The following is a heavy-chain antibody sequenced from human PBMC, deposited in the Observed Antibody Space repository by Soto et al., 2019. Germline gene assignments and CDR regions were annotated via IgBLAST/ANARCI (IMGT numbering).Heavy chain of an antibody. CDR1: GFSLTTGVG. CDR3: ARILTGTGGHFDY. V-gene: IGHV2-5*02. Sequence: QITLKESGPTLVKPTQTLTLTCSFSGFSLTTGVGVGWIRQSPEKALEWLALIFWDDDKRYSPSLKSRLTNTKDTSKNQVVLTLTNMDPVDTATYYCARILTGTGGHFDYWGQGTLVTVSS. D-gene: IGHD2-8*02. J-gene: IGHJ4*02. CDR2: IFWDDDK.